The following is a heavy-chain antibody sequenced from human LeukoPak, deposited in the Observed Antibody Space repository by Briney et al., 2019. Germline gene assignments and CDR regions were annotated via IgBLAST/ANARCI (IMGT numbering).Heavy chain of an antibody. CDR1: GGSISSSIYY. CDR3: ATLARSSWYSLDY. J-gene: IGHJ4*02. D-gene: IGHD6-13*01. Sequence: SETLSLTCTVSGGSISSSIYYWGWIRQPPGKGLEWIGTICYSGSTYYNPALKSRVTISVDTSNNQFSLKLSSVTAADTAVYYCATLARSSWYSLDYWGQGTLVTVSS. CDR2: ICYSGST. V-gene: IGHV4-39*01.